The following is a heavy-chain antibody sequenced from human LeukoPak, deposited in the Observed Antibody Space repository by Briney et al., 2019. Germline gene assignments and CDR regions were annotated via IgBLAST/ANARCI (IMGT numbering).Heavy chain of an antibody. CDR1: GGSFSGYY. Sequence: SETLSLTCAVYGGSFSGYYWSWIRQPPGKGLEWIGEINHSGSTNYNPSLKSRVTISVDTSKNQFSLKLSSVTAADTAVYYCARSGEVPAATRHWYFDLWGRGTLVTVPS. D-gene: IGHD2-2*01. CDR3: ARSGEVPAATRHWYFDL. J-gene: IGHJ2*01. V-gene: IGHV4-34*01. CDR2: INHSGST.